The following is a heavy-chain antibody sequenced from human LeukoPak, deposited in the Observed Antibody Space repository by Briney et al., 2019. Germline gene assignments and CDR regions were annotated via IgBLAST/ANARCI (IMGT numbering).Heavy chain of an antibody. CDR3: ARGPRKIFGVVSFSHWFDP. D-gene: IGHD3-3*01. J-gene: IGHJ5*02. V-gene: IGHV3-7*01. CDR2: IKQDGSEK. Sequence: GGSLRLSCAASGFTFSSYWMSWVRQAPGKGLEWVANIKQDGSEKYYVDSVKGRFTISRDNAKNSLYLQMNSLRAEDTAVYYCARGPRKIFGVVSFSHWFDPWGQGTLVTVSS. CDR1: GFTFSSYW.